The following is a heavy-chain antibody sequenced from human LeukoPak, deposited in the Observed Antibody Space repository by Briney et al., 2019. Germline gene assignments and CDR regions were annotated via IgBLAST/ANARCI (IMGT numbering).Heavy chain of an antibody. J-gene: IGHJ5*02. CDR1: GFTFSSYG. Sequence: GGSLRLSCEASGFTFSSYGMSWVRQAPGKGLEWVSTITGSGGSTYYADSVKGRFTISRDTSKNTLYLQMNSLRAEDTAVYFCARTHVVTATVDLWGQGTLVTVSS. CDR3: ARTHVVTATVDL. D-gene: IGHD2-15*01. V-gene: IGHV3-23*01. CDR2: ITGSGGST.